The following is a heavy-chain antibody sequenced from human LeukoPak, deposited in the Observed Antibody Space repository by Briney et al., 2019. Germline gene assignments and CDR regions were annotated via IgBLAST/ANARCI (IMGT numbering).Heavy chain of an antibody. J-gene: IGHJ5*02. Sequence: GGSLRLSCAASGFTFSSYWMHWVRQAPGKGLVWVSRINSDGRSTSYADSVKGRFTISTDNAKNKLYLQMNSLRAEDTAVYYCARGVGYCSSTSCYWWFDPWGQGTLVTVSS. D-gene: IGHD2-2*01. CDR1: GFTFSSYW. CDR2: INSDGRST. CDR3: ARGVGYCSSTSCYWWFDP. V-gene: IGHV3-74*01.